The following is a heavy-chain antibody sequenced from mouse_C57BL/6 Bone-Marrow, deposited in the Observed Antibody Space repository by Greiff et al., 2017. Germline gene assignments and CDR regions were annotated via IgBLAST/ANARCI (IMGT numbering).Heavy chain of an antibody. V-gene: IGHV5-17*01. CDR2: ISSGSSTL. CDR1: GFTFSDYG. Sequence: EVQGVESGGGLVKPGGSLKLSCAASGFTFSDYGMHWVRQAPEKGLEWVAYISSGSSTLYYADTVKGRFTISRDNAKNTMFLQMTSLRSEDTAMYYCARGFAYWGQGTLVTVSA. J-gene: IGHJ3*01. CDR3: ARGFAY.